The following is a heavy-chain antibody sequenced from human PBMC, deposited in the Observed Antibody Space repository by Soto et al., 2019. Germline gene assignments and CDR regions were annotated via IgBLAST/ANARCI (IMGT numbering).Heavy chain of an antibody. CDR1: GESISSSSYY. CDR2: IYYSGRT. J-gene: IGHJ4*02. CDR3: ARQRTTVVTQAYFDH. Sequence: SETLSLTCIVSGESISSSSYYWGWIRQPPGKGLEWIGSIYYSGRTYYNPSFKSRVTISIDTSKSQFSLKLSSVTATDTAVYYCARQRTTVVTQAYFDHWGQGALVTVSS. D-gene: IGHD2-21*02. V-gene: IGHV4-39*01.